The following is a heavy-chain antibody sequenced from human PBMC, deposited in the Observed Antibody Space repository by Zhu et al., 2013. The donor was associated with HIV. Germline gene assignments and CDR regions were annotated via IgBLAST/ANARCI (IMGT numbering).Heavy chain of an antibody. J-gene: IGHJ6*02. CDR3: ARVGEDRNPPLIAVAEVYYYYGMDV. D-gene: IGHD6-19*01. CDR2: IIPIFGTA. V-gene: IGHV1-69*01. CDR1: GGTFSSYA. Sequence: QVQLVQSGAEVKKPGSSVKVSCKASGGTFSSYAISWVRQAPGQGPEWMGGIIPIFGTANYAQKFQGRVTITADESTSTAYMELSSLRSGDTAVYYCARVGEDRNPPLIAVAEVYYYYGMDVWGQGTTVTVSS.